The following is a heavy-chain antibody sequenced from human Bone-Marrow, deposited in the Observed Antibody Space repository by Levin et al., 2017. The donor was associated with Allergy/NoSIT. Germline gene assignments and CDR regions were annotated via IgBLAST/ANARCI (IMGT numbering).Heavy chain of an antibody. J-gene: IGHJ6*03. Sequence: GESLKISCKGSGYNFTTYWIGWVRQMPGKGLEWMGIIYPGDSDTRNSPSFQGQVTISADKSITTAYLPWNSLKASDTAIYYCVRRVVSGGDDLGDFYYYMDVWGEGTTVTVS. CDR3: VRRVVSGGDDLGDFYYYMDV. CDR1: GYNFTTYW. CDR2: IYPGDSDT. D-gene: IGHD5-12*01. V-gene: IGHV5-51*01.